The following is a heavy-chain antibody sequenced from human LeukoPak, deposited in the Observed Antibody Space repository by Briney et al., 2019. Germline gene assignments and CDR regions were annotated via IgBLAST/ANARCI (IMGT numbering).Heavy chain of an antibody. CDR3: ARVNRPHDAFDI. V-gene: IGHV1-69*05. CDR2: IIPIFGTA. J-gene: IGHJ3*02. Sequence: SVKVSCKASGGTFSSYAISWVRQAPGQGLEWMGGIIPIFGTANYAQKFQGRVTITTDESTSTAYMELSSLRSEDTAVYYCARVNRPHDAFDIWGQGTMVTVSS. D-gene: IGHD1-14*01. CDR1: GGTFSSYA.